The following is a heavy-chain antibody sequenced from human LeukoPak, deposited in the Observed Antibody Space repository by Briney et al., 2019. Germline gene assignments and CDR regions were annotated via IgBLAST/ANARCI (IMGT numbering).Heavy chain of an antibody. CDR3: ARGALVGVPWLGYYGMDV. D-gene: IGHD1-26*01. CDR1: GFTFSGYS. Sequence: PGGSLRVSCAASGFTFSGYSMNWVRQAPGKGVECVANIKQDGGEKYYVDSVKGRFTISRDNAKNSLYLQMNSLRAEDTAVYYCARGALVGVPWLGYYGMDVWGQGTTVTVSS. CDR2: IKQDGGEK. V-gene: IGHV3-7*04. J-gene: IGHJ6*02.